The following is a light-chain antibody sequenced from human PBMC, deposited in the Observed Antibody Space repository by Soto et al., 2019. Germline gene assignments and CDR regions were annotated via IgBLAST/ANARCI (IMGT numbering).Light chain of an antibody. V-gene: IGLV1-51*01. CDR3: GTWDSSLSAGWVV. Sequence: QSVLTQPPSVSAAPGQKVTISCSGSSSNIGNNYVSWYQQLPGTAPKLLIYDNNKRPSGIPDRFSGSKSGTSATLGITGLQTGDEADYDCGTWDSSLSAGWVVFGGGTKVTVL. CDR1: SSNIGNNY. J-gene: IGLJ2*01. CDR2: DNN.